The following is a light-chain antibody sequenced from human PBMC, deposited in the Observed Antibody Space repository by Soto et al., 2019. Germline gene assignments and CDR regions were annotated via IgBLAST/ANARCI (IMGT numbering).Light chain of an antibody. CDR1: ESISNN. J-gene: IGKJ1*01. CDR3: QQYTNWPRT. Sequence: EIVMTQSPGTLSVSPGEGVTLSCRASESISNNLAWYQQRPGQAPRLLIYGASARATGIPDRFSASGPGTEFTLTISSLQSEDFAIYHCQQYTNWPRTFGLGTKVDIK. V-gene: IGKV3-15*01. CDR2: GAS.